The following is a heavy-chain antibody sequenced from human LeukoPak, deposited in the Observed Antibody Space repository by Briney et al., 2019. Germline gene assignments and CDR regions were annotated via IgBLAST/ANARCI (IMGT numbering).Heavy chain of an antibody. CDR3: ARDNYDSSGYYFD. CDR2: LSSTSTYI. J-gene: IGHJ4*02. Sequence: GGSLRLSCAASGFTFSGYSMDWVRQAPGKGLEWVSALSSTSTYIYYVDSVKGRFTISRDNAKNSLYLQMNSLRAEDTAVYYCARDNYDSSGYYFDWGQGTLVTVSS. V-gene: IGHV3-21*06. CDR1: GFTFSGYS. D-gene: IGHD3-22*01.